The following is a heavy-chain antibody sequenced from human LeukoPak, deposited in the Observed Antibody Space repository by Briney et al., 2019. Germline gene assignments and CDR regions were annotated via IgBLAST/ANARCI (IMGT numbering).Heavy chain of an antibody. J-gene: IGHJ6*02. CDR1: GGSISSYY. Sequence: SETLSLTCSVSGGSISSYYWSWIRQPPGKGLEWVGYIYYSGSTNYNPSLKSRVTISVDTSKNQFSLKLSSVTAADTAVYYCARTRGYSYGYYYYGMDVWGQGTTVTVSS. V-gene: IGHV4-59*01. CDR2: IYYSGST. D-gene: IGHD5-18*01. CDR3: ARTRGYSYGYYYYGMDV.